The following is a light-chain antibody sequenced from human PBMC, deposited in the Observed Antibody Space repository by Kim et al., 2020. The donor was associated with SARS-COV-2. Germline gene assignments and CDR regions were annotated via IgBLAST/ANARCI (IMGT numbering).Light chain of an antibody. V-gene: IGKV3-20*01. CDR3: QQYAWAPLN. CDR1: QTVGNNY. Sequence: LSPGERATLSCRASQTVGNNYLAWYQQKPGQSPTLLIYNASSRDTGIADRFGGSGSGTDFTLTVSRLEPEDIAVYYCQQYAWAPLNFGGGTKLEI. CDR2: NAS. J-gene: IGKJ4*01.